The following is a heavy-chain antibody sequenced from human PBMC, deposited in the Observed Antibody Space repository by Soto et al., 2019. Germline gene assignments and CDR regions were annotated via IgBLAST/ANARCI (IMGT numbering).Heavy chain of an antibody. CDR1: GWSFSGYY. CDR2: INHSGST. CDR3: ARSGPFWSGYYPLDY. J-gene: IGHJ4*02. D-gene: IGHD3-3*01. Sequence: PSETLSLTCSVYGWSFSGYYWSWIRQPPGKGLEWIGEINHSGSTNYNPSLKSRVTISVDTSKNQFSLKLSSVTAADTAVYYCARSGPFWSGYYPLDYWGQGTLVTVSS. V-gene: IGHV4-34*01.